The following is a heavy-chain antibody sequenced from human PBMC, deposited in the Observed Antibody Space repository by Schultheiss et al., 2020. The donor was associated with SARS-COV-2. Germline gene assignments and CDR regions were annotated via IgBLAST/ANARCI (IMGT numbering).Heavy chain of an antibody. V-gene: IGHV4-38-2*02. J-gene: IGHJ4*02. D-gene: IGHD4-23*01. CDR2: IYHSGST. Sequence: GSLRLSCTVSGGSISSGYYWGWIRQPPGKGLEWIGSIYHSGSTYYNPSLKSRVTISVDTSKNQFSLKLSSVTAADTAVYYCAVVNSLRGVDYWGQGTLVTVSS. CDR3: AVVNSLRGVDY. CDR1: GGSISSGYY.